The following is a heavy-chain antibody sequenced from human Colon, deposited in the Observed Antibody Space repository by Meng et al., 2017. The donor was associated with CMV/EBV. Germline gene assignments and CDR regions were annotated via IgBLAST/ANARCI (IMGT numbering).Heavy chain of an antibody. Sequence: YAMGWGRQAQGKGLEWVSGISGSAGTTYYADSVKGRFTISSDKSRNTLYLQMNSLRAEDTALYYCAKDLGDYDVGGCYRDYCGMDVWGQGTTVTVSS. CDR1: YA. CDR3: AKDLGDYDVGGCYRDYCGMDV. V-gene: IGHV3-23*01. CDR2: ISGSAGTT. J-gene: IGHJ6*02. D-gene: IGHD3-22*01.